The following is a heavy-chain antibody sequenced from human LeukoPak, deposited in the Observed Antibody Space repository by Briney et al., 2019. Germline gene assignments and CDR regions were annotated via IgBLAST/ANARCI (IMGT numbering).Heavy chain of an antibody. D-gene: IGHD1-26*01. CDR2: IKPSGGDT. J-gene: IGHJ4*02. V-gene: IGHV1-46*01. CDR1: GYTFLNYW. Sequence: ASVKVSCKASGYTFLNYWIQWVRQAPGQGLEWMGMIKPSGGDTTYAQKFQGRVTMTRDTSTNTVHMEVYSLRSEDTAVYYCARGGSGSSLGLDYWGQGTLVTVSS. CDR3: ARGGSGSSLGLDY.